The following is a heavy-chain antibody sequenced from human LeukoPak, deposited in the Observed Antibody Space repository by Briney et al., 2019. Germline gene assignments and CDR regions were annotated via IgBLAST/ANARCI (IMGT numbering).Heavy chain of an antibody. Sequence: SETLSLTCTVSGYSMSSGYYWGWIRQPPERGLEGIGSMYHTGSTYYTPSLKSRVTISVDTSNNQFYLNLSTVTAADTAVYYCARVAGHDYTYYPGGNYFDYWGQGTLVTVSS. CDR3: ARVAGHDYTYYPGGNYFDY. D-gene: IGHD4-11*01. V-gene: IGHV4-38-2*02. CDR1: GYSMSSGYY. CDR2: MYHTGST. J-gene: IGHJ4*02.